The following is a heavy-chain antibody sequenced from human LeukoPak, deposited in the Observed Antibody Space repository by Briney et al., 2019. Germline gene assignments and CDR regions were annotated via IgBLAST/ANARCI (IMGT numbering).Heavy chain of an antibody. J-gene: IGHJ4*02. CDR1: GYSFSSHW. V-gene: IGHV5-51*01. Sequence: GESLKISCKGSGYSFSSHWIGWVRQMPGKGLEWMGIIYPGDSDTRYSPSFQGQVTISADKSISTAYLQWSSLKASDTAIYYCARRPITWNQRPFDYWGQGTLVTVSS. CDR3: ARRPITWNQRPFDY. CDR2: IYPGDSDT. D-gene: IGHD1-1*01.